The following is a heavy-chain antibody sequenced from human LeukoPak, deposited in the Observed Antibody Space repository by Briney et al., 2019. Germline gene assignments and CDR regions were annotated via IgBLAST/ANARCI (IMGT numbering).Heavy chain of an antibody. D-gene: IGHD1-26*01. CDR2: IYYSGST. V-gene: IGHV4-59*01. J-gene: IGHJ3*02. CDR3: ERYIVSYPHDAFDI. Sequence: SETLSLTCTVSGGSISSYYWSWIRQPPGKGLEWIGYIYYSGSTSYNPSLKSRVTISVDTSKKQFSLKLSSVTAADTAFYYCERYIVSYPHDAFDIWGQGTMVTVSS. CDR1: GGSISSYY.